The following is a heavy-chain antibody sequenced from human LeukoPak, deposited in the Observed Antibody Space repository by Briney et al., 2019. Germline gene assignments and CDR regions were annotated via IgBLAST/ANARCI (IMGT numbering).Heavy chain of an antibody. CDR2: INPNSGDT. Sequence: APVKVSCKASGYIFTGYYMHWVRQARGQGLEWMGWINPNSGDTNYAQKFQGGVTMTRDTSISTAYMEVSRLRSDDTAVYYCARGSAYDYRAFDIWGQGTPVTVSS. CDR3: ARGSAYDYRAFDI. CDR1: GYIFTGYY. D-gene: IGHD5-12*01. J-gene: IGHJ3*02. V-gene: IGHV1-2*02.